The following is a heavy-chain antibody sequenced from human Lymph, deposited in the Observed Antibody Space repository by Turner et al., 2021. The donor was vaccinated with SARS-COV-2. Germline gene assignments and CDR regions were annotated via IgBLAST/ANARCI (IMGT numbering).Heavy chain of an antibody. D-gene: IGHD5-12*01. Sequence: VQLREVGGGLVKAGGSPRLPCSASGFTFSTYSMNWVRQAPGKGLEWVSSISKSSSYIYYADSVRGRFTISRDDAKNSLYLQMNSLRAEDTAVYYCAREITATADDFDYWGQGTLVTVSS. V-gene: IGHV3-21*01. CDR3: AREITATADDFDY. J-gene: IGHJ4*01. CDR1: GFTFSTYS. CDR2: ISKSSSYI.